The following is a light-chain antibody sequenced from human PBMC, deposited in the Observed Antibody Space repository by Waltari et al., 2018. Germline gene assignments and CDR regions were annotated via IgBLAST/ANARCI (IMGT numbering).Light chain of an antibody. CDR3: QQVNSYPRT. CDR2: GAS. V-gene: IGKV1-13*02. CDR1: QTISSS. J-gene: IGKJ5*01. Sequence: IQLTQSQSSLSASAGDRVTITCRTSQTISSSLHWYQQKPGKAPNLLIYGASNLQSGVPSRFRGSGSGTHFTLTIGSLHPEDFATYFCQQVNSYPRTFGQGTRLEIK.